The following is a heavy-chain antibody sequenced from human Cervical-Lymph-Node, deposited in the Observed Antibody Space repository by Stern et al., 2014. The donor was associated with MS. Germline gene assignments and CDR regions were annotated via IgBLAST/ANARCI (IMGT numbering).Heavy chain of an antibody. CDR1: GFTFSSYG. CDR3: ARDYEDTSMLFDH. J-gene: IGHJ4*02. D-gene: IGHD2-8*01. CDR2: ISYDGNHK. Sequence: VHLVESGGAVVQPGRSLRLSCAASGFTFSSYGMHWVRQAPGKGLEWVTVISYDGNHKYYAASVKGRFTSSRDNSKNTLHLQMNSVTPDDTAIYYCARDYEDTSMLFDHWGQGTLVTVSS. V-gene: IGHV3-30*03.